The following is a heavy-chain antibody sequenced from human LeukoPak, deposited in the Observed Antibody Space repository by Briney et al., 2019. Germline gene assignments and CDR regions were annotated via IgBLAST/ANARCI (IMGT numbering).Heavy chain of an antibody. D-gene: IGHD3-3*01. V-gene: IGHV1-8*01. CDR3: ARGRYYDFWSGYQYNWFDP. Sequence: ASVKVSCKASGYTFTSYDINWVRQATGQGLEWMGRMNPNSGNTGYAQKFQGRVTMTRNTSISIAYMELSSLRSEDTAVYYCARGRYYDFWSGYQYNWFDPWGQGTLVTVSS. CDR1: GYTFTSYD. CDR2: MNPNSGNT. J-gene: IGHJ5*02.